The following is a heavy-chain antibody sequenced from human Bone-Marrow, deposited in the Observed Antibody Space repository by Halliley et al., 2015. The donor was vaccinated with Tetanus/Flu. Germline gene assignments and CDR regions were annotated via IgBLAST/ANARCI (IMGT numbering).Heavy chain of an antibody. J-gene: IGHJ5*02. Sequence: SYIKSSGTYSNYADSVKGRFTISRDNAKNSLYLQMNSLRAEDTAVYYCARGLRFSGHNWLDPWGQGTLVTVSS. CDR2: IKSSGTYS. V-gene: IGHV3-11*06. D-gene: IGHD3-3*01. CDR3: ARGLRFSGHNWLDP.